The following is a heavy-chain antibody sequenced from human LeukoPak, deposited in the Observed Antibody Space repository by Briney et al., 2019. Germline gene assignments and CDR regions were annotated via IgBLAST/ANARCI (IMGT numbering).Heavy chain of an antibody. CDR2: IYYSGST. J-gene: IGHJ6*02. Sequence: SETLSLTCAVSGGSISSNNWWGWIRQPPGKGLEWIGYIYYSGSTYYNPSLKSRVTISVDTSKNQFSLKLSSVTAADTAVYYCARATYYSDSGSYSYYYYYGMDVWGQGTTVTVSS. V-gene: IGHV4-30-4*01. CDR1: GGSISSNNW. CDR3: ARATYYSDSGSYSYYYYYGMDV. D-gene: IGHD3-10*01.